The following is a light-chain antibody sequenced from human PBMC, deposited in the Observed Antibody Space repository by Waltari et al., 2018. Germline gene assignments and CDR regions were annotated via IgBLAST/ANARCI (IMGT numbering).Light chain of an antibody. CDR3: QQYYSTPFT. CDR1: QSISTN. Sequence: DIQMTQSPSSLSASVGDRVTITCRASQSISTNLNWYQQKPGKAPKLLIYAASSLQSGVPSRFSGGGSGTDFTLTISSLQAEDVAVYYCQQYYSTPFTFGPGTKVDIK. CDR2: AAS. V-gene: IGKV1-39*01. J-gene: IGKJ3*01.